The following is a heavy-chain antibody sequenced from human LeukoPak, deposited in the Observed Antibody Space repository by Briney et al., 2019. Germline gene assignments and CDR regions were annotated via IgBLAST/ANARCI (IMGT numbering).Heavy chain of an antibody. CDR2: IYYSRST. J-gene: IGHJ4*02. V-gene: IGHV4-59*08. CDR3: ARHIFGSGYDWDY. Sequence: SETLSLTCTVSGGSISSYYWSWIRQPPGKGREWIGYIYYSRSTKYNPSLKSRVTISVDTSKNQFSLKLSSVTAADTAVYYCARHIFGSGYDWDYWGQGTLVTVSS. CDR1: GGSISSYY. D-gene: IGHD5-12*01.